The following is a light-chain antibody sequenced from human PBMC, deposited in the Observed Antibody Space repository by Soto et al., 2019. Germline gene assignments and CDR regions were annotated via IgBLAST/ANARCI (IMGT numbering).Light chain of an antibody. J-gene: IGKJ5*01. CDR1: QSISSY. V-gene: IGKV1-39*01. CDR3: QQSYSTPYT. CDR2: AAS. Sequence: DIQMTQSPSSLSASVGDRVTITCRASQSISSYLNWXQQKPGXXPXXLIYAASSLQSGVPSRFSGSGSGTDFNLTISSLQPEEFATYYCQQSYSTPYTFGQGTRLEI.